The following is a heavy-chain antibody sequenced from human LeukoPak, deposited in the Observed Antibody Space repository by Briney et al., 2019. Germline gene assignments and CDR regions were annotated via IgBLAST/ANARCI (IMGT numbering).Heavy chain of an antibody. CDR2: IKRKTDAGTT. CDR1: GFTFSDAW. Sequence: PGGSLRLSCAASGFTFSDAWMNWVRQAPGKGLEWVGRIKRKTDAGTTDYAAPVKGRFTISRGDSKNTLYLQMNSLKTEDTAVYYCTTGNWGPYWGQGTLVTVSS. D-gene: IGHD7-27*01. CDR3: TTGNWGPY. J-gene: IGHJ4*02. V-gene: IGHV3-15*07.